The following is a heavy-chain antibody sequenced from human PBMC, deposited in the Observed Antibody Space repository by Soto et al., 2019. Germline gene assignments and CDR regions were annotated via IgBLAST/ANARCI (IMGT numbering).Heavy chain of an antibody. D-gene: IGHD1-26*01. V-gene: IGHV3-64D*06. Sequence: PGGSLRLSCSASGFTFSSYAMHWVRQAPGKGLEYVSAISSNGGSTYYADSVKGRFTISRDNSKNTLYLQMSSLRAEDTAVYYCGKVSGSYPPGYFDYWGQGTLVTVPS. CDR1: GFTFSSYA. CDR3: GKVSGSYPPGYFDY. J-gene: IGHJ4*02. CDR2: ISSNGGST.